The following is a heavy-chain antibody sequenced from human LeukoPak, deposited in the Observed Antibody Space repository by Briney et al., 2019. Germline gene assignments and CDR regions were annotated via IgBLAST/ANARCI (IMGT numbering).Heavy chain of an antibody. CDR3: ARGGFWSGYYNYYGMDV. D-gene: IGHD3-3*01. J-gene: IGHJ6*02. CDR1: GFTFSNYS. CDR2: ISSSSSYI. V-gene: IGHV3-21*01. Sequence: PGGSLRLSCAASGFTFSNYSLNWVRQAPGKGLEWVSSISSSSSYIYFADSVKGRFTISRDNAKNSLYLQMNSLRAEDTAVYFCARGGFWSGYYNYYGMDVRGQGTTVTVSS.